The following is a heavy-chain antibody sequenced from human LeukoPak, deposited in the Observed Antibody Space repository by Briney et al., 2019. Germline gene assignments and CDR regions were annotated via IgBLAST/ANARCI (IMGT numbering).Heavy chain of an antibody. V-gene: IGHV1-2*02. D-gene: IGHD5-18*01. J-gene: IGHJ5*02. CDR2: INPNSGGT. Sequence: ASVKVSCKTSGYTFTGYYTHWVRQAPGQGLEWMGWINPNSGGTNFAQKFQGRVTMTRDTSISTAYMELSRLRSDDTAVYYCTRGQYNYGRDWFDPWGQGTLVTVSS. CDR3: TRGQYNYGRDWFDP. CDR1: GYTFTGYY.